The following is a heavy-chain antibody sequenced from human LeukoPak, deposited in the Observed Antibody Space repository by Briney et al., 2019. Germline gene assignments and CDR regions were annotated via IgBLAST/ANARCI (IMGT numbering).Heavy chain of an antibody. V-gene: IGHV1-8*01. J-gene: IGHJ4*02. Sequence: GASVKVSCKASGYTFTSYDINLVRRATGQGLEWMGWMNANSGNTGYAQKFQGRVTMTRNTSISTAYMELSSLRSEDTAVYYCARDVGATLDFDYWGQGTLVTVSS. CDR1: GYTFTSYD. D-gene: IGHD1-26*01. CDR2: MNANSGNT. CDR3: ARDVGATLDFDY.